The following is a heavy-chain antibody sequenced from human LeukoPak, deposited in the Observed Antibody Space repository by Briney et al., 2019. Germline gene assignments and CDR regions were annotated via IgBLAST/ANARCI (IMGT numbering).Heavy chain of an antibody. CDR3: ARDGPALDP. V-gene: IGHV4-61*02. CDR1: GGSISSGSYY. J-gene: IGHJ5*02. Sequence: SETLSLTCTVSGGSISSGSYYWSWIRQPAGKGLEWIGCIYTSGSTNYNPSLKSRVTISVDTSKNQFSLKLSSVTAADTAVYYCARDGPALDPWGQGTLVTVSS. CDR2: IYTSGST.